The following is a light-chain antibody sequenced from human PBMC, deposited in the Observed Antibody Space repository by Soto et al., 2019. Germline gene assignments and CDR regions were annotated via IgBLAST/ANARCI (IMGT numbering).Light chain of an antibody. Sequence: IVMTQSPLSLPVTPGEPASISCRSSQSLLHSNGYNYLDWYLQRPGQSPQLLIFLGSSRASGVPDRFSGSGSGTHFTLKISRVAAEDVGIFYCMQALQPPPIFGPVTEVHIK. V-gene: IGKV2-28*01. J-gene: IGKJ3*01. CDR2: LGS. CDR3: MQALQPPPI. CDR1: QSLLHSNGYNY.